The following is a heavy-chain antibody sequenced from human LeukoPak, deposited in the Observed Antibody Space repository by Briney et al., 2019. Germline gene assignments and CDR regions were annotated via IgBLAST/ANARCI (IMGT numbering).Heavy chain of an antibody. J-gene: IGHJ5*02. Sequence: KSSETLSLTCTVSGGSISSRSSYWGWIRQPPGKGLEWIGNIYNSGDTYYNPSLKRRVTMSVDTSKNQLSLKLISVTAADTAMYYCARGYTNGVNQEVWLDPWGQGTLVTVSS. CDR2: IYNSGDT. D-gene: IGHD2-8*01. V-gene: IGHV4-39*07. CDR3: ARGYTNGVNQEVWLDP. CDR1: GGSISSRSSY.